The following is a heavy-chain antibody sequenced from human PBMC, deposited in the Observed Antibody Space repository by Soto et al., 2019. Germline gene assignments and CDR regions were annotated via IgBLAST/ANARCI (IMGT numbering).Heavy chain of an antibody. J-gene: IGHJ3*02. CDR2: ISGSGGST. Sequence: SLRLSCAASGFTFSSYAMSWVRQAPGKGLEWVSAISGSGGSTYYADSVKGRFTISRDNSKNTLYLQMNSLRAEDTAVYYCAKVGQYYDFWSGKEGGAFDIWGQGTMVTVSS. CDR1: GFTFSSYA. CDR3: AKVGQYYDFWSGKEGGAFDI. D-gene: IGHD3-3*01. V-gene: IGHV3-23*01.